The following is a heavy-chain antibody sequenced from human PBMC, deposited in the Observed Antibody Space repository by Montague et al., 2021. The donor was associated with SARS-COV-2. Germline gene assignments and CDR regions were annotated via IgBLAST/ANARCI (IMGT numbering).Heavy chain of an antibody. D-gene: IGHD2-2*01. V-gene: IGHV4-34*11. Sequence: SETLSLTCAVYGGSFSGYYWSWIRQPPGKGLEWIGYIYYNGTTNYSPSLEGRVSISVDTSKNQFSLEMNSVTAADTAVYYCARERGYQLLSGWSDPWGQGTLVTVSP. J-gene: IGHJ5*02. CDR2: IYYNGTT. CDR1: GGSFSGYY. CDR3: ARERGYQLLSGWSDP.